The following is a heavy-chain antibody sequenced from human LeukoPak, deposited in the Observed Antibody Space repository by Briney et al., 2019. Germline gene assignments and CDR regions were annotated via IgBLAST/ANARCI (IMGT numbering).Heavy chain of an antibody. Sequence: GGSLRLSCAASGFTVSSNYMSWVRQAPGKGLEWVSVIYSGGSTYYADSVKGRFTISRDNSKNTLYLQMNSLRAEVTAVYYCARGRSGAATQLDYWGQGTLVTVSS. D-gene: IGHD6-13*01. J-gene: IGHJ4*02. CDR2: IYSGGST. CDR3: ARGRSGAATQLDY. V-gene: IGHV3-53*01. CDR1: GFTVSSNY.